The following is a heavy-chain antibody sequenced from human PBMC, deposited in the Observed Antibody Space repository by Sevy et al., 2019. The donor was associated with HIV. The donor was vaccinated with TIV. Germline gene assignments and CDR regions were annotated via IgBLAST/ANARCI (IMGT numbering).Heavy chain of an antibody. CDR3: ARDRYSSSWYYFDY. CDR2: IKQDGSEK. J-gene: IGHJ4*02. Sequence: GGSLRLSCAASGFTFSSYWMSWVRQAPGKGLEWVANIKQDGSEKYYVDSVKGRFTISRDNAKNSLYLQRNSLRAEDTAVYYCARDRYSSSWYYFDYWGQGTLVTVSS. CDR1: GFTFSSYW. V-gene: IGHV3-7*03. D-gene: IGHD6-13*01.